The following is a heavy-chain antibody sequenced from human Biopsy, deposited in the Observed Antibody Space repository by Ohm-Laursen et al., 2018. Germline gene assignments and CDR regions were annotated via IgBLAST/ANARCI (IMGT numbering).Heavy chain of an antibody. V-gene: IGHV4-59*01. CDR3: ARGMRSSGWPYFDS. J-gene: IGHJ4*02. CDR1: GDSISSFY. Sequence: SETLSLTWTVSGDSISSFYWTWIRQPPGQGLEYIGYIYDRGSTANYNPSLESRVTMSVDMPKNQFSLKLSSVTAADTAIYYCARGMRSSGWPYFDSWGQGTLVTVSS. CDR2: IYDRGSTA. D-gene: IGHD6-19*01.